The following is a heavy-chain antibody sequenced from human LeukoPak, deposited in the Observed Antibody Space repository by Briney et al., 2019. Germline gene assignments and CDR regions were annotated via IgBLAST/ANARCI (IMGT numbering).Heavy chain of an antibody. CDR1: GGTFSSYA. V-gene: IGHV1-69*04. J-gene: IGHJ3*02. CDR2: IIPILGIA. D-gene: IGHD3-22*01. Sequence: GASVKVSCKASGGTFSSYAISWVRQAPGQGVERMGRIIPILGIANYAQKFQGRVTITADKSTSTAYMELSSLRSEDTAVYYCARAPDYYDSSGVLDAFDIWGQGTMVTVSS. CDR3: ARAPDYYDSSGVLDAFDI.